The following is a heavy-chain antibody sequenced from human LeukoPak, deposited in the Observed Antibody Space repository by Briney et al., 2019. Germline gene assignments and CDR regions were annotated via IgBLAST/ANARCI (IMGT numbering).Heavy chain of an antibody. J-gene: IGHJ6*02. CDR1: GFTFSSYD. CDR2: IGTAGDT. Sequence: GGSLRLFCAASGFTFSSYDMHWVRQATGKGLEWVSAIGTAGDTYYPGSVKGRFTISRENAKNSLYLQMNSLRAGDTAVYYCARAGTPPYYYYGMDVWGQGTTVTVSS. D-gene: IGHD6-19*01. CDR3: ARAGTPPYYYYGMDV. V-gene: IGHV3-13*01.